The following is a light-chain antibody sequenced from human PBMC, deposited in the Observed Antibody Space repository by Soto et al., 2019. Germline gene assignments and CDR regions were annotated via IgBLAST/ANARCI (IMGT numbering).Light chain of an antibody. CDR3: EAWDSNLSGGV. J-gene: IGLJ3*02. V-gene: IGLV1-51*01. CDR1: RSNIGNNY. Sequence: QSALTQPPSVSAAAGQKVTVSCSGSRSNIGNNYVSWYQHLPGTAPKLLIYDNDKRPSGIPDRFSASKSGTSATLDITGLQTGDEADYYCEAWDSNLSGGVFGGGTKLTVL. CDR2: DND.